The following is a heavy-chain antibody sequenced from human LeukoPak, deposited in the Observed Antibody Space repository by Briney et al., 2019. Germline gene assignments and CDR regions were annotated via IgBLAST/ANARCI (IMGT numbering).Heavy chain of an antibody. J-gene: IGHJ3*02. Sequence: GGSLRLSCAVSGFTLSSYAMSWVRQAPGKGLEWVSAISGSGGSTYYADSVKGRFTISRDNSKNTLYLQMNSLRAEDTAVYYCAVRGAYDAFDIWGQGTMVTVSS. CDR1: GFTLSSYA. V-gene: IGHV3-23*01. CDR3: AVRGAYDAFDI. CDR2: ISGSGGST. D-gene: IGHD4/OR15-4a*01.